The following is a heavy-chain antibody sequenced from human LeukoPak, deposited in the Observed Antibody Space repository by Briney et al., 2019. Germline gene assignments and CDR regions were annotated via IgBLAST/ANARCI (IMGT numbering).Heavy chain of an antibody. D-gene: IGHD1-26*01. J-gene: IGHJ4*02. CDR3: AKGGKWDVTPFDY. CDR2: ISGTGGST. V-gene: IGHV3-23*01. Sequence: GGSLRLSCAASGFTFSNYAMSWVRQAPGKGLEWVSAISGTGGSTYYADSVKGRFTISRDNSKNTLYLQVNSLRAEDTAVYYCAKGGKWDVTPFDYWGQGTLVTVSS. CDR1: GFTFSNYA.